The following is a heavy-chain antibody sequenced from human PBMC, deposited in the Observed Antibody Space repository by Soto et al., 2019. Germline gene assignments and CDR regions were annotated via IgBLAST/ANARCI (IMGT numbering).Heavy chain of an antibody. J-gene: IGHJ4*02. Sequence: QVHLVESGGGVVQPGRSLRLSCAASGFTFTNYGMHWVRQAPGKGLEWVAVIWYDGSNRFYADSVKGRFTISKDDSQNMLYLQMHSPRPEDTAVYYCTRDPYGGSRYYFDSWGQGTLVTVSS. CDR1: GFTFTNYG. CDR3: TRDPYGGSRYYFDS. D-gene: IGHD1-26*01. V-gene: IGHV3-33*01. CDR2: IWYDGSNR.